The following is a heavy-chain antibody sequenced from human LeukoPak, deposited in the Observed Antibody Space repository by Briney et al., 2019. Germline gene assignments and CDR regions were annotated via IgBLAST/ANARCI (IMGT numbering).Heavy chain of an antibody. V-gene: IGHV4-59*11. CDR3: ARDLVTVTKGFDI. CDR1: ADSFSSHY. Sequence: PSETLSLTCAVSADSFSSHYWTWIRQPPGKGLEWIGYISYIGSTNYNPSLKSRVTISIDTSKNQFCLKLTSVTVADTAVYYCARDLVTVTKGFDIWGQGTMVSVSS. J-gene: IGHJ3*02. CDR2: ISYIGST. D-gene: IGHD4-17*01.